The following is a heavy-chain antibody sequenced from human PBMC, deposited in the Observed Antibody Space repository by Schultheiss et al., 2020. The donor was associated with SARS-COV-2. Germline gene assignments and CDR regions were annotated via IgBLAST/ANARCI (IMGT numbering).Heavy chain of an antibody. CDR1: GGSISSYY. V-gene: IGHV4-59*01. J-gene: IGHJ4*02. Sequence: SETLSLTCTVSGGSISSYYWSWIRQPPGKGLEWIGYIYYSGSTNYNPSLKSRVTISLDTSKKQFSLKLTSVTAADTAVYYCARENDAYETSGRAFDYWGQGTLVTVSS. CDR3: ARENDAYETSGRAFDY. CDR2: IYYSGST. D-gene: IGHD3-22*01.